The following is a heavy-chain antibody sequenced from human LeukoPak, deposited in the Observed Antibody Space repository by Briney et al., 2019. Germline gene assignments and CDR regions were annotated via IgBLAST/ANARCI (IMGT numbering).Heavy chain of an antibody. D-gene: IGHD3-9*01. Sequence: GGSLRLSCAASGFTFSSYAMHWVRQAPGKGLEWVAVISYDGNNKYYADSVKGRFTISRDNAKNSLYLQMNSLRAEDTAVYYCARDLMPYYDILTGYHSRGMDVWGQGTTVTVSS. J-gene: IGHJ6*02. V-gene: IGHV3-30-3*01. CDR1: GFTFSSYA. CDR3: ARDLMPYYDILTGYHSRGMDV. CDR2: ISYDGNNK.